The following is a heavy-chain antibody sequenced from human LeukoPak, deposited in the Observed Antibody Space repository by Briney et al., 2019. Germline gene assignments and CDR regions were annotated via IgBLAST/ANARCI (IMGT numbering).Heavy chain of an antibody. D-gene: IGHD3-10*01. CDR2: ISYDGSNK. V-gene: IGHV3-30-3*01. J-gene: IGHJ4*02. Sequence: GGSLRLSCAASAFTSSSYAMHWVRQAPGKGLEWVAVISYDGSNKYYADSVKGRFTISRDNSKNSLYLQMNSLRAEDTAVYYCARADGSGGSGYWGQGTLVTVSS. CDR3: ARADGSGGSGY. CDR1: AFTSSSYA.